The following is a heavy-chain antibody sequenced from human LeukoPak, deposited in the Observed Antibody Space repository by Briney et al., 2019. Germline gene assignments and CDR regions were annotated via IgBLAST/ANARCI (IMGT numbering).Heavy chain of an antibody. Sequence: QSGGSLRLSCAASGFSFDDYDMHWVRHAPGKGLEWVSGISWNSDIIAYADSVKGRFTTSRDNAKNSLYLQMNSLRAEDTAVYYCARDGMTKGTNDYWGQGTLVTVSS. CDR1: GFSFDDYD. J-gene: IGHJ4*02. CDR3: ARDGMTKGTNDY. CDR2: ISWNSDII. V-gene: IGHV3-9*01.